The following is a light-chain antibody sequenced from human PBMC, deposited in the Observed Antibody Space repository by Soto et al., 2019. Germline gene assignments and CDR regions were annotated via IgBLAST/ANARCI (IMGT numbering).Light chain of an antibody. J-gene: IGKJ4*01. Sequence: EFVLTQSPGTLSLSPGERATLSCGASQTVRNNYLAWYQQKPGQAPRLLIYDASSRATGIPDRFSGGGSGTDFTLTLSRLEPEDFAVYYCQQFSSYPLTFGGGTKVDIK. V-gene: IGKV3-20*01. CDR2: DAS. CDR3: QQFSSYPLT. CDR1: QTVRNNY.